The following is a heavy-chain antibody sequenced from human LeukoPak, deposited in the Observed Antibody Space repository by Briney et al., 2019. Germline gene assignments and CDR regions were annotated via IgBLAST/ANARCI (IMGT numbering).Heavy chain of an antibody. CDR1: GGSFSGYY. V-gene: IGHV4-34*01. J-gene: IGHJ6*02. Sequence: KTSETLSLTCAVYGGSFSGYYWSWIRQPPGKGLEWIGEINHSGSTNYNPSLKSRVTISVGTSKNQFSLKLSSVTAADTAVYYCARGVDYYYYGMDVWGQGTTVTVSS. CDR2: INHSGST. CDR3: ARGVDYYYYGMDV.